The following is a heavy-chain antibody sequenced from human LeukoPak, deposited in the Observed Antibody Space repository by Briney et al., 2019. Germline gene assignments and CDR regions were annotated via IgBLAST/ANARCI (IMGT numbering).Heavy chain of an antibody. CDR3: AKTPNAFVRGGYYFDS. Sequence: SETLSRTCAVYGGSFSGYYWNWIRQSPGNGLEWIGEINHSGSTNYNPSLKSRVTISVDTSKNQFSLKLSSVTAADTAVYYCAKTPNAFVRGGYYFDSWGQGTLVTVSS. CDR1: GGSFSGYY. V-gene: IGHV4-34*01. CDR2: INHSGST. D-gene: IGHD6-6*01. J-gene: IGHJ4*02.